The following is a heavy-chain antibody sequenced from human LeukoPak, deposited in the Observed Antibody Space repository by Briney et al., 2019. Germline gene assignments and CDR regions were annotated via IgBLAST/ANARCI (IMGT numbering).Heavy chain of an antibody. D-gene: IGHD3-22*01. CDR3: AKDDTIYYYDSSGYYPFDY. J-gene: IGHJ4*02. CDR1: GFTFSSYA. V-gene: IGHV3-23*01. CDR2: ISGGGGST. Sequence: GGSLRLSCAASGFTFSSYAMSWARQAPGKGLEWVSAISGGGGSTYYADSVKGRFTISRDNSKNTLYLQMNSLRAEDTAVYYCAKDDTIYYYDSSGYYPFDYWGQGTLVTVSS.